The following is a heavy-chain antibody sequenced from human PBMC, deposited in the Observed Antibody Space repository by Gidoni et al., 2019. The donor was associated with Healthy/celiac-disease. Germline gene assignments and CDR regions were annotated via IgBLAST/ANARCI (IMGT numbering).Heavy chain of an antibody. V-gene: IGHV4-61*01. CDR1: GGSVSSGSYY. CDR2: IYYSGST. Sequence: QVQLQESGPGLVKPSDTLSLTCTVSGGSVSSGSYYWSWIRQPPGKGLEWIGYIYYSGSTNYNPSLKSRVTISVDTSKNQFSLKLSSVTAADTAVYYCARDSLIFSSLDVWGQGTTVTVSS. CDR3: ARDSLIFSSLDV. D-gene: IGHD3-9*01. J-gene: IGHJ6*02.